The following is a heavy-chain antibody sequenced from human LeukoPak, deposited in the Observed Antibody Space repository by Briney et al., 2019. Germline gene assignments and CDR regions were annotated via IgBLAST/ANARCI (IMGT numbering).Heavy chain of an antibody. Sequence: GASVKVSCKASGYTFTGYYMHWVRQAPGQGLEWMGWINPNSGGTNYAQKFRGRVTMTRDTSISTAYMELSRLRSDDTAVYYCARGTEQQLVLGNYYYGMDVWGQGTTVTVSS. D-gene: IGHD6-13*01. CDR2: INPNSGGT. CDR1: GYTFTGYY. CDR3: ARGTEQQLVLGNYYYGMDV. V-gene: IGHV1-2*02. J-gene: IGHJ6*02.